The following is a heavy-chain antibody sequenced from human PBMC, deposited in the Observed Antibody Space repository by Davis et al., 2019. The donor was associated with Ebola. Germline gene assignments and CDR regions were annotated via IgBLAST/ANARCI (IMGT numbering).Heavy chain of an antibody. V-gene: IGHV4-34*01. J-gene: IGHJ4*02. CDR3: ARARNYYYGSGSYYTH. D-gene: IGHD3-10*01. Sequence: SETLSLTCTVSGGSISSYYWSWIRQPPGKALEWIGEINHSGSTNYNPSLKSRVTISVDTSKNQFSLKLSSVTAADTAVYYCARARNYYYGSGSYYTHWGQGTLVTVSS. CDR2: INHSGST. CDR1: GGSISSYY.